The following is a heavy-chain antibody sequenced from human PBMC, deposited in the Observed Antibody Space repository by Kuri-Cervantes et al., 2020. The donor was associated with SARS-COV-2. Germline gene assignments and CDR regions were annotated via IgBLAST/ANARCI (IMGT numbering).Heavy chain of an antibody. CDR2: IYTSGST. V-gene: IGHV4-4*07. CDR1: GYSISSYY. D-gene: IGHD6-19*01. CDR3: ARRYGGHFHAVAAPGPYYFDY. Sequence: SETLSLTCTVSGYSISSYYWSWIRQPAGKGLEWIGRIYTSGSTNYNPSLKSRVTMSVDTSKNQFSLKLSSVTAADTAVYYCARRYGGHFHAVAAPGPYYFDYWGQGTLVTVSS. J-gene: IGHJ4*02.